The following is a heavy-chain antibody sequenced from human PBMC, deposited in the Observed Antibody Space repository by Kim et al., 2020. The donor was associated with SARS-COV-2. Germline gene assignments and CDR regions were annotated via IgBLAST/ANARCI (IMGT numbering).Heavy chain of an antibody. J-gene: IGHJ3*02. CDR3: ARVPRLTSVDAFDI. D-gene: IGHD4-17*01. Sequence: KKFQGRVTMTRDTSTSTVYMELSSLRSEDTAVYYCARVPRLTSVDAFDIWGQGTMVTVSS. V-gene: IGHV1-46*01.